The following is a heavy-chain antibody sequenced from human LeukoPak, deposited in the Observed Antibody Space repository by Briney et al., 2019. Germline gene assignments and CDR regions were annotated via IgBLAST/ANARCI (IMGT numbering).Heavy chain of an antibody. CDR3: ARWYGGYTGSFDI. D-gene: IGHD5-12*01. CDR2: ISYGGSV. CDR1: GGSISSGGYS. V-gene: IGHV4-61*08. Sequence: SETLSLTCAVSGGSISSGGYSWTWIRQSPSKGLEWIGYISYGGSVNYNPSLKSRVTISEDTSKNQFSLKLSSVTAADTAVYYCARWYGGYTGSFDIWGQGTLVTVFS. J-gene: IGHJ3*02.